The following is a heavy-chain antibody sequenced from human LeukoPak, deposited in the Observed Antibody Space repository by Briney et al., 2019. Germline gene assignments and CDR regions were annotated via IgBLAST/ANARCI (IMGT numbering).Heavy chain of an antibody. V-gene: IGHV1-24*01. CDR3: ATLSSSWYYGAPYNWFDP. CDR1: GYTLTELS. D-gene: IGHD6-13*01. CDR2: FDPEDGET. Sequence: ASVKVSCKVSGYTLTELSMHWVRQAPGKGLEWMGGFDPEDGETIYAQKFQGRVTMTEDTSTDTAYMGLSSQRSEDTAVYYCATLSSSWYYGAPYNWFDPWGQGTPVTVSS. J-gene: IGHJ5*02.